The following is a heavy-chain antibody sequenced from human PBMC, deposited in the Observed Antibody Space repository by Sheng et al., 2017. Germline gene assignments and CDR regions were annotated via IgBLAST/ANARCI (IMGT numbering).Heavy chain of an antibody. J-gene: IGHJ4*02. CDR1: GFTLSSYS. V-gene: IGHV3-48*01. D-gene: IGHD3-22*01. CDR2: ISSSSSII. Sequence: EVQLVESGGGLAQPGGSLRLSCAASGFTLSSYSMNWVRQAPGKGLEWISYISSSSSIIYYADSVKGRFTISRDNAKNSLYLQMNSLRGEDTAVYYCARGTSPYYYDSSGYYYDYWGQGTLVTVSS. CDR3: ARGTSPYYYDSSGYYYDY.